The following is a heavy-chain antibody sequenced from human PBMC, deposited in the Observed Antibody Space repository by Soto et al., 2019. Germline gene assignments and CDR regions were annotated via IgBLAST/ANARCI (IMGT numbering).Heavy chain of an antibody. J-gene: IGHJ6*02. CDR3: ARDWFRRGANYYYGMDV. V-gene: IGHV4-61*08. Sequence: SETLSLTCTVSGGSISSGDYYWSWIRQPPGKGLEWIGYIYYRGSTNYNPSLKSRVTISVDTSKNQFSLKLSSVTAADTAVYYCARDWFRRGANYYYGMDVWGQGTTVTVSS. D-gene: IGHD3-10*01. CDR2: IYYRGST. CDR1: GGSISSGDYY.